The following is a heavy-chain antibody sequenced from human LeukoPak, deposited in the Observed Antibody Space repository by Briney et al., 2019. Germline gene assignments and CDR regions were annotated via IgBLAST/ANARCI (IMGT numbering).Heavy chain of an antibody. CDR1: GFTFSSYA. J-gene: IGHJ4*01. CDR3: AKALYSASWYNFFDF. Sequence: GGSLRLSCAVSGFTFSSYAMSWVRQAPGKGLEWVSGISFNSANINYADSVKGRFTISRDNAKNSLYLQMNSLRTADTAVYYCAKALYSASWYNFFDFWGRGTLVTVSS. D-gene: IGHD6-13*01. V-gene: IGHV3-9*01. CDR2: ISFNSANI.